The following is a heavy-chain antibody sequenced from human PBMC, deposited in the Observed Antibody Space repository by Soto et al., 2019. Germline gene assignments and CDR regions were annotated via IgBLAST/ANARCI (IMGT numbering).Heavy chain of an antibody. D-gene: IGHD4-17*01. J-gene: IGHJ6*02. Sequence: PGESLKISCKGSGYSFTSYWISWGRQMPGKGLEWMGRIDPSDSYTNYSPSFQGHVTISADKSISTAYLQWSSLKASDTAMYYCARVFARALDGNSGYYYYGMDVWGQGTTVTVYS. V-gene: IGHV5-10-1*01. CDR3: ARVFARALDGNSGYYYYGMDV. CDR1: GYSFTSYW. CDR2: IDPSDSYT.